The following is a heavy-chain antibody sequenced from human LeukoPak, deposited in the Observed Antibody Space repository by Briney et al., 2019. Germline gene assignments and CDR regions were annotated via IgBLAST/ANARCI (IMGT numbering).Heavy chain of an antibody. V-gene: IGHV4-4*07. CDR2: IYASGNT. J-gene: IGHJ6*03. CDR3: ARGSYALYYMDV. D-gene: IGHD1-26*01. CDR1: GYSISSGYY. Sequence: SETLSLTCTVSGYSISSGYYWSWIRQPAGKGLEWIGRIYASGNTNYNPSLKSRVTMSVDTSKNQFSLKLSSVTAADTAVYYCARGSYALYYMDVWAKGTTVTISS.